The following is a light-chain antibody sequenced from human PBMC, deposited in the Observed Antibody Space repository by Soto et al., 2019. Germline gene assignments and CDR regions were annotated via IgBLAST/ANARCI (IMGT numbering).Light chain of an antibody. CDR1: SSDVGGYKY. J-gene: IGLJ7*01. Sequence: QSALTQPASVSGSPGQSITISCTGTSSDVGGYKYVSWYQQHPGNAPKLMIFDVSNRPSGVSNRFSGSKSGNTASLTISGLQAEDEADYYCSSYAGSSTLYVFGPGTQLTVL. CDR3: SSYAGSSTLYV. CDR2: DVS. V-gene: IGLV2-14*01.